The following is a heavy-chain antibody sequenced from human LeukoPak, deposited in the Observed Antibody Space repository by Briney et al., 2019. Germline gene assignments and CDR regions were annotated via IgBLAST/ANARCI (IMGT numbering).Heavy chain of an antibody. CDR2: IYSDDST. CDR1: GFTVSSNY. V-gene: IGHV3-53*01. Sequence: GPSLRLSCAASGFTVSSNYMSWVSQAPGKGLEWVSVIYSDDSTYYAVSVKGRFTISRDNSKNTLYLQMNSLRAEDTAVYYCASGSGSYVYFQHWGQGTLVTV. D-gene: IGHD3-10*01. J-gene: IGHJ1*01. CDR3: ASGSGSYVYFQH.